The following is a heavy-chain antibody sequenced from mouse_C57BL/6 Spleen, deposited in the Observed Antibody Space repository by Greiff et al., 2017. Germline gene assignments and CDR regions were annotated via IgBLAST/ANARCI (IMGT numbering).Heavy chain of an antibody. D-gene: IGHD2-5*01. CDR2: ISNGGGST. Sequence: DVMLVESGGGLVQPGGSLKLSCAASGFTFSDYYMYWVRQTPEKRLEWVAYISNGGGSTYYPDTVKGRFTISRDNAKNTLYLQMSRLKSEDTAMYYCARPPYSNSPGYFDVWGTGTTVTVSS. J-gene: IGHJ1*03. V-gene: IGHV5-12*01. CDR1: GFTFSDYY. CDR3: ARPPYSNSPGYFDV.